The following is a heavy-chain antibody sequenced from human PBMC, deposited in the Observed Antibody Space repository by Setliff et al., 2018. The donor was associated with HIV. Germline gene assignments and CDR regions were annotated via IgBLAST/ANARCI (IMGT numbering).Heavy chain of an antibody. V-gene: IGHV4-4*09. CDR1: GGSISPSY. CDR3: AREYCSGGSCNGFDI. J-gene: IGHJ3*02. CDR2: IYISGTT. Sequence: SETLSPTCTVAGGSISPSYWNWIQPPPRKGLEWIAYIYISGTTNYNPSLKSRVTISLDTSRNQFSLKLGSVTAADTAMYYCAREYCSGGSCNGFDIWGQGTMVTVSS. D-gene: IGHD2-15*01.